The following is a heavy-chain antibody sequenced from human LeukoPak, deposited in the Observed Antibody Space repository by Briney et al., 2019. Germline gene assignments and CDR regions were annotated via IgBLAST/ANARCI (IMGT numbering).Heavy chain of an antibody. V-gene: IGHV4-39*07. CDR2: IYYSGSA. CDR1: GGSISSSSYY. D-gene: IGHD3-22*01. Sequence: PSETLSLTCTVSGGSISSSSYYWGWIRQPPGKGLEWIGSIYYSGSAYYNPSLKSRVTISVDKSKNQFSLKLSSVTAADTAVYYCAREGATRGPWGYYDRDWYFDLWGRGTLVTVSS. CDR3: AREGATRGPWGYYDRDWYFDL. J-gene: IGHJ2*01.